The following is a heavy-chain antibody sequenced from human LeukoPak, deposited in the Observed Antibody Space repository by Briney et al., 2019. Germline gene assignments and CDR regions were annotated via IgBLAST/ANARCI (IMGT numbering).Heavy chain of an antibody. CDR2: ISAYNGNT. V-gene: IGHV1-18*01. Sequence: ASVKVSCKASGYTFTSYGIIWVRQAPGQGLEWMGWISAYNGNTNYAQKLQGRVTMTTDTSTSTAYMELRSLRSDDTAVYYCASGSLRPRGYSGYALFDYWGQGTLVTVSS. J-gene: IGHJ4*02. D-gene: IGHD5-12*01. CDR1: GYTFTSYG. CDR3: ASGSLRPRGYSGYALFDY.